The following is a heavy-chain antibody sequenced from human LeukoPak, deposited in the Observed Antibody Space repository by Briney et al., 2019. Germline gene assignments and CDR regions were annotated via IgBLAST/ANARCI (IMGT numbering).Heavy chain of an antibody. J-gene: IGHJ4*02. CDR3: ARAPIGDLKAYYFDY. CDR2: ISYDGSNK. V-gene: IGHV3-30*14. CDR1: GFTFSSYA. D-gene: IGHD3-16*02. Sequence: GGSLRLSCAASGFTFSSYAMHWVRQAPGKGLEWVAVISYDGSNKYYADSVKGRFTISRDNSKSTLYIQMNSLRAEDTAVYYCARAPIGDLKAYYFDYWGQGALVTVSS.